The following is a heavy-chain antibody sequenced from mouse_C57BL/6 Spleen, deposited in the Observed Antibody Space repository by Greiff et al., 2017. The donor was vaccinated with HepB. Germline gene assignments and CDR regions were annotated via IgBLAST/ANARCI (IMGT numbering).Heavy chain of an antibody. V-gene: IGHV5-4*01. CDR2: ISDGGSYT. Sequence: EVMLVESGGGLVKPGGSLKLSCAASGFTFSSYAMSWVRQTPEKRLEWVATISDGGSYTYYPDNVKGRFTISRDNAKNNLYLQMSHLKSEDTAMYYWARECLYYGSRSWYFDVWGTGTTVTVSS. D-gene: IGHD1-1*01. CDR1: GFTFSSYA. J-gene: IGHJ1*03. CDR3: ARECLYYGSRSWYFDV.